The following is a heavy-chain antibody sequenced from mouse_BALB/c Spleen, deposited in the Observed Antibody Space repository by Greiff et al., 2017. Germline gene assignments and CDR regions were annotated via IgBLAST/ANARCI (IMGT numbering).Heavy chain of an antibody. Sequence: DVQLQESGPGLVKPSQSLSLTCTVTGYSITSDYAWNWIRQFPGNKLEWMGYISYSGSTSYNPSLKSRISITRDTSKNQFFLQLNSVTTEDTATYYCAILPGFAYWGQGTLVTVSA. CDR3: AILPGFAY. D-gene: IGHD2-10*01. CDR1: GYSITSDYA. J-gene: IGHJ3*01. CDR2: ISYSGST. V-gene: IGHV3-2*02.